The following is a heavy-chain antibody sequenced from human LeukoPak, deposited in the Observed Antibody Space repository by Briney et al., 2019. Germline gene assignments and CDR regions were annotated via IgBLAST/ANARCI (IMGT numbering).Heavy chain of an antibody. J-gene: IGHJ6*02. CDR2: IIXILGIA. Sequence: IIXILGIANYAQKFQGRVTITADKSTSTAYMELSSLRSEDTAVYYCARGSGSGSPYYYYGMDVWGQGTTVTVSS. CDR3: ARGSGSGSPYYYYGMDV. D-gene: IGHD3-3*01. V-gene: IGHV1-69*04.